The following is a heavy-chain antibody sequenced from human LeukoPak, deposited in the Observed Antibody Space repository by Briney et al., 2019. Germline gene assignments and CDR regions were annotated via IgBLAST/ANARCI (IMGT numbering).Heavy chain of an antibody. D-gene: IGHD2-2*01. J-gene: IGHJ4*02. CDR1: GFTFNNYA. CDR3: ARGFAGYCSSTGCYGYYFDY. CDR2: ISYDGSKK. Sequence: AGRSLRLSCAASGFTFNNYAMHWVRQAPGKGLEWVAVISYDGSKKYCADSVKGRFTISRDNSKNTLYVQMNSLRAEDTAVYYCARGFAGYCSSTGCYGYYFDYWGQGTLVTVSS. V-gene: IGHV3-30*04.